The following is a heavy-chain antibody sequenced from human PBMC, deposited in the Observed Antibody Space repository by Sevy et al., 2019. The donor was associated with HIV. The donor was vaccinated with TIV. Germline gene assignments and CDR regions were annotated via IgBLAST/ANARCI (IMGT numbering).Heavy chain of an antibody. J-gene: IGHJ6*03. CDR1: GFTFSSYA. V-gene: IGHV3-23*01. Sequence: GGSLRLSCAASGFTFSSYAMSWVRQAPGKGLEWVSAISGSGGSTYYADSVKGRFTISRDNSKNTLYLQMNSLIAEDTAVYYCAKDGFRASVEDESYYYYYMDVWGKGTTVTVSS. CDR2: ISGSGGST. D-gene: IGHD1-26*01. CDR3: AKDGFRASVEDESYYYYYMDV.